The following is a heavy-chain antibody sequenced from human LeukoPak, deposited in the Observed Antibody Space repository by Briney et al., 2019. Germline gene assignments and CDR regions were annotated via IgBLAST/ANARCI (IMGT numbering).Heavy chain of an antibody. CDR3: AKGIRAAAGSSWFDP. D-gene: IGHD6-13*01. V-gene: IGHV3-30*02. CDR1: GFTFSSYG. J-gene: IGHJ5*02. CDR2: IRYDGSNK. Sequence: GGSLRLSCAASGFTFSSYGMHWVRQAPGKGLEWVAFIRYDGSNKYYADSVKGRFTISRDNSKNTLYLQMNSLRAEDTAVYYCAKGIRAAAGSSWFDPWGQGTLVTVSS.